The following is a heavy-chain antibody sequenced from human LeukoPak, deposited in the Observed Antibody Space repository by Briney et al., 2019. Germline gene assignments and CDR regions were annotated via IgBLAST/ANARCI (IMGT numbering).Heavy chain of an antibody. V-gene: IGHV1-18*04. CDR1: GYTFTSYG. CDR3: ARDMEYSGYEHFDY. J-gene: IGHJ4*02. CDR2: ISAYNGNT. Sequence: GASEKVSCKASGYTFTSYGISWVRQAPGQGLEWMGWISAYNGNTNYAQKLQGRVTMTTDTSTSTAYMELRSLRSDDTAVYYCARDMEYSGYEHFDYWGQGTLVTVSS. D-gene: IGHD5-12*01.